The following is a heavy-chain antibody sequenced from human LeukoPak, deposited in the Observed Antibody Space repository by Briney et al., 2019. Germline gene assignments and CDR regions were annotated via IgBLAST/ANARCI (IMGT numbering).Heavy chain of an antibody. Sequence: GGSLRLSCAASGFTFSSYSMNWVRQAPGKGLEWVSAISGSGGSTYYADSVKGRFTISRDNSKNTLYLQMNSLRAEDTAVYYCAKGPILEWLLYFDYWGQGTLVTVSS. CDR2: ISGSGGST. D-gene: IGHD3-3*01. J-gene: IGHJ4*02. CDR3: AKGPILEWLLYFDY. CDR1: GFTFSSYS. V-gene: IGHV3-23*01.